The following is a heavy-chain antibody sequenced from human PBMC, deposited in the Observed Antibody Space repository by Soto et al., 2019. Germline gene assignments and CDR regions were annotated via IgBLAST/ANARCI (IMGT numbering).Heavy chain of an antibody. CDR2: IIPILGIA. V-gene: IGHV1-69*04. CDR3: ARDSSGELGHDD. J-gene: IGHJ4*02. CDR1: GGTFSSYT. Sequence: SVKVSCKASGGTFSSYTISWVRQAPGQGLEWMGRIIPILGIANYAQKFQGRVTITADKSTSTAYMELSSLRSEDTAVYYCARDSSGELGHDDWGQGTLVTVSS. D-gene: IGHD3-10*01.